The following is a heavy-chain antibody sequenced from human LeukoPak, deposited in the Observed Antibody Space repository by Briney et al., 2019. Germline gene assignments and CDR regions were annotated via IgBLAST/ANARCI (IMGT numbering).Heavy chain of an antibody. Sequence: ASVKVSCKASGYTFTGYYMHWVRQAPGQGLEWMGWINPNSGGTNYAQKFQGRVTMTRDTSISTAYMELSRLRSDDTAVYFCARELRGRSSSSDYWGQGPLVTVSS. CDR1: GYTFTGYY. J-gene: IGHJ4*02. CDR2: INPNSGGT. CDR3: ARELRGRSSSSDY. D-gene: IGHD6-6*01. V-gene: IGHV1-2*02.